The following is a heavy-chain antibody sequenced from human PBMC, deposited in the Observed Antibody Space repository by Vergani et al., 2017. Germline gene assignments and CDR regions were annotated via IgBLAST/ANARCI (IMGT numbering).Heavy chain of an antibody. CDR2: ISSSSSYI. V-gene: IGHV3-21*01. CDR3: AGAGKKLAFDY. J-gene: IGHJ4*02. Sequence: EVQLVESGGGLVKPGGSLRLSCAASGFTFSSYSMNWVRQAPGKGLEWVSSISSSSSYIYYADSVKGRFTISRDNAKNSLYLQMNSLRAEDTAVYYCAGAGKKLAFDYWGQGTLVTVSS. CDR1: GFTFSSYS. D-gene: IGHD3-10*01.